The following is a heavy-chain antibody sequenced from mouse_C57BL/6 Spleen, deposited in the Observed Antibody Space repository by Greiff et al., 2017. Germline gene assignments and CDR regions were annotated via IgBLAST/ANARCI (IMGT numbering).Heavy chain of an antibody. Sequence: QVQLKQPGAELVKPGASVKMSCKASGYTFTSYWITWVKQRPGQGLEWIGDIYPGSGSTNYNEKFKSKATLTVDTSSSTAYMQLSSLTSEDSAVYYCASSGYGREDYAMDYWGQGTSVTVSS. CDR3: ASSGYGREDYAMDY. CDR2: IYPGSGST. V-gene: IGHV1-55*01. D-gene: IGHD1-2*01. CDR1: GYTFTSYW. J-gene: IGHJ4*01.